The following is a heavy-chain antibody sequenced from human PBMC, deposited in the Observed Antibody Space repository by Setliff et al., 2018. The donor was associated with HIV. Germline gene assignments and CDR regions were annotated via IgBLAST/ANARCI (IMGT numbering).Heavy chain of an antibody. CDR1: GFTFSDHH. CDR2: VKTKATTYTT. J-gene: IGHJ4*02. Sequence: HPGGSLRLSCAASGFTFSDHHMDWARQAPGKGLEWVGRVKTKATTYTTEYAASVKGRFTISRDDSKSSLYLQMNSLEIEDTAVYYCVAMIAYKGYWGQGTLVTVSS. D-gene: IGHD2-2*01. V-gene: IGHV3-72*01. CDR3: VAMIAYKGY.